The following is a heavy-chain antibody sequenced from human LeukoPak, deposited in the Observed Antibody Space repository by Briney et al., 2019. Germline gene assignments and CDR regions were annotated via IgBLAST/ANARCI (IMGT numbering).Heavy chain of an antibody. CDR3: ARDRYFGSGSYLFDS. D-gene: IGHD3-10*01. CDR2: ISYDGSNK. Sequence: GGSLRLSCAASGFTFNSYAMHWVRQAPGKGLQWVAVISYDGSNKYYADSVKGRFTISRDSSQNTLYLQMDSLRAEDTALYYCARDRYFGSGSYLFDSWGQGTLVTVSS. J-gene: IGHJ4*02. CDR1: GFTFNSYA. V-gene: IGHV3-30-3*01.